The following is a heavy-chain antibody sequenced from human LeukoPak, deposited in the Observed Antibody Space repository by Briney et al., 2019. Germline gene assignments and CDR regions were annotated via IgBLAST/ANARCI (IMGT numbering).Heavy chain of an antibody. CDR2: ISGSGVST. V-gene: IGHV3-23*01. CDR1: GFTFTSYA. J-gene: IGHJ4*02. D-gene: IGHD1-26*01. Sequence: GGSLRLSCAASGFTFTSYAMNWVRQAPGKGQEWVSAISGSGVSTYYADSVKGRFTISRDNSKNMLYLRMNSLRAEDTAVYYCAKDGPLVGPYYFDYWGQGTLVTVSS. CDR3: AKDGPLVGPYYFDY.